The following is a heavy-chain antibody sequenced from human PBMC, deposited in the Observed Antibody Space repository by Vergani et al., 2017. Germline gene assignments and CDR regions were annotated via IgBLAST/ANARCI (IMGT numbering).Heavy chain of an antibody. V-gene: IGHV4-59*01. CDR1: GGSISSYY. CDR2: IYYGGST. D-gene: IGHD4-23*01. J-gene: IGHJ4*02. CDR3: SYGGNAFDY. Sequence: QVQLQESGPGLVKPSETLALTCTVSGGSISSYYWSWIRQPPGKGLEWIGYIYYGGSTNYNPSLKSRVTISVDTSKNQFSLKLSSVTAADTAVYYCSYGGNAFDYWGQGTLVTVSS.